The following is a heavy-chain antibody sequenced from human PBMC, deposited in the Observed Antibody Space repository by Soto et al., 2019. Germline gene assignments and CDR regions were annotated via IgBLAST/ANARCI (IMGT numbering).Heavy chain of an antibody. CDR1: GFTFSSYG. J-gene: IGHJ5*02. V-gene: IGHV3-30*18. D-gene: IGHD2-15*01. Sequence: GGSLRLSCAASGFTFSSYGLHWVRQAPGKGLEWVAFTSYDGINKYYADSVKGRFTISRDNSKNTLFLEMNSLRDEDTALYYCAKDRDIVVVVPASFHFDPWGQGTPVTVS. CDR3: AKDRDIVVVVPASFHFDP. CDR2: TSYDGINK.